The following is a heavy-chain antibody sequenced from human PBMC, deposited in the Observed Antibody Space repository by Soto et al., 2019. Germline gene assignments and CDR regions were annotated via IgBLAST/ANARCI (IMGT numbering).Heavy chain of an antibody. J-gene: IGHJ3*02. D-gene: IGHD2-15*01. Sequence: GGSLRLSCAASGFTFSSYAMSWVRQAPGKGLEWVSAISGSGGSTYYADSVKGRFTISRDNSKNTLYLQMNSLRAEDTAVYYCAKVAPGYCSGGSCPFGFVFDIWGQGTMVTVSS. CDR3: AKVAPGYCSGGSCPFGFVFDI. V-gene: IGHV3-23*01. CDR2: ISGSGGST. CDR1: GFTFSSYA.